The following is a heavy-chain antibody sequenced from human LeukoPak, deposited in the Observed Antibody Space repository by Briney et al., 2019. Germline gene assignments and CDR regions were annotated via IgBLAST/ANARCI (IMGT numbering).Heavy chain of an antibody. D-gene: IGHD6-19*01. J-gene: IGHJ4*02. CDR1: GFTFSTAS. CDR3: ARSSGWWSLDY. Sequence: GGSLRLSCAASGFTFSTASLHWVRQAPGRGLEWVSAFDTGFDTYYPDSLKGRFTISRDNSKNTLFLQMNSLRAEDTAVYYCARSSGWWSLDYWGQGTPVTVSS. CDR2: FDTGFDT. V-gene: IGHV3-23*01.